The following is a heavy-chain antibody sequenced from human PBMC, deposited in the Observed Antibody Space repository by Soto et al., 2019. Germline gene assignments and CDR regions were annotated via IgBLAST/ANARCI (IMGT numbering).Heavy chain of an antibody. CDR3: ARIGSYGDYLYYYYGMDF. J-gene: IGHJ6*02. V-gene: IGHV1-18*04. CDR2: IIAYNGNT. CDR1: GYTFTSYG. Sequence: QVQLVQAGAEVKKPGASVKVSCKASGYTFTSYGISWVRQAPGQGLEWMGWIIAYNGNTNYAQKLQGRVTMTTDTPTSTAYMELRSLRSDDTAVYYCARIGSYGDYLYYYYGMDFWGQGTTVTVAS. D-gene: IGHD4-17*01.